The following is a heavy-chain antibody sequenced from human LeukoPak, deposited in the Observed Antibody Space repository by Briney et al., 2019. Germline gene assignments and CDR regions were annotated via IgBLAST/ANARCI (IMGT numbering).Heavy chain of an antibody. J-gene: IGHJ5*02. Sequence: SVKDSRMTSVGTPSTAVISSLRQAPARGVEWMARISRMFTSTDYADKFLDRFTITADKSTSTAYMELTTLTSDDTAVYYCADYVSAAIDNFFDPWGQGTLVTVSS. CDR3: ADYVSAAIDNFFDP. CDR2: ISRMFTST. D-gene: IGHD2-2*02. CDR1: VGTPSTAV. V-gene: IGHV1-69*04.